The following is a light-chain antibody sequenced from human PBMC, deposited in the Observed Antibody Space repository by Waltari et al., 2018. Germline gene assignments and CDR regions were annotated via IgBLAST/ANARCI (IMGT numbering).Light chain of an antibody. CDR2: GTF. J-gene: IGKJ4*01. V-gene: IGKV3-20*01. Sequence: EIVLTQSPGTLSLSPGEGATLSCRTSQTIRTTYLAWYQQKPGQAPTLLIYGTFTRATGIPDRFTGSGSGTHFSLTISSLEPEDFATYYCQQYDISPLTFGGGTKVDIK. CDR1: QTIRTTY. CDR3: QQYDISPLT.